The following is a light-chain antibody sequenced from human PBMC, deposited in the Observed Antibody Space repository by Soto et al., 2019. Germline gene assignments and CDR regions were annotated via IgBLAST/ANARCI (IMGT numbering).Light chain of an antibody. V-gene: IGKV1-5*01. Sequence: DIQMTQSPSTLSASVGDKVTITSRASQSITIWLAWYQQKSGKAPKLLIFDASSLESGVPSRFSGSGSGTEFTLTISSLQPDDFATYYCQHYNSYSWTFGQGTKVDIK. CDR2: DAS. CDR3: QHYNSYSWT. J-gene: IGKJ1*01. CDR1: QSITIW.